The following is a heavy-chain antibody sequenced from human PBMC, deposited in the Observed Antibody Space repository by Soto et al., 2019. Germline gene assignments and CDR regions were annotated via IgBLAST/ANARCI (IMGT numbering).Heavy chain of an antibody. CDR2: ISSSGSTI. CDR1: GFTFSSYE. D-gene: IGHD3-9*01. J-gene: IGHJ6*02. CDR3: ARDHRGYYDILTVTPYYYGMDV. Sequence: EVQLVESGGGLVQPGGSLRLSCAASGFTFSSYEMNWVRQAPGKGLEWVSYISSSGSTIYYADSVKGRFTISRDNAKNSLYLQMNRLNAEDTAVYYCARDHRGYYDILTVTPYYYGMDVWGQGTTVTVSS. V-gene: IGHV3-48*03.